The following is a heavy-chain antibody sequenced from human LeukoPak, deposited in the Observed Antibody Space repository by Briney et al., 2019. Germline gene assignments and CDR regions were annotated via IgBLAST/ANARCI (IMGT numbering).Heavy chain of an antibody. D-gene: IGHD6-25*01. CDR2: INWNNDKK. CDR1: GFNFREYA. CDR3: AKDAVAAVGFLSRLEY. J-gene: IGHJ4*02. Sequence: PGGSLRLSCAASGFNFREYAIHWVRQAPGKGLEWVAGINWNNDKKFYADSVKGRFPLSRDYATNSVSLHMKRLRVEDTAWYHCAKDAVAAVGFLSRLEYWGQGTLVTVSS. V-gene: IGHV3-9*01.